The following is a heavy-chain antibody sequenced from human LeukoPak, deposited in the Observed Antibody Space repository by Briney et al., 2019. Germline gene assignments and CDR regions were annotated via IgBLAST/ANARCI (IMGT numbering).Heavy chain of an antibody. CDR2: TSGSGGST. J-gene: IGHJ5*02. D-gene: IGHD2-2*01. V-gene: IGHV3-23*01. Sequence: PGGSLRLSCAASGFTFSSNAMSWVRQAPGKGLEWVSATSGSGGSTYYADSVKGRFTISRDNSKNTLYLQMNSLRAEDTAVYYCANRPYCSSTSCPFDPWGQGTLVTVSS. CDR1: GFTFSSNA. CDR3: ANRPYCSSTSCPFDP.